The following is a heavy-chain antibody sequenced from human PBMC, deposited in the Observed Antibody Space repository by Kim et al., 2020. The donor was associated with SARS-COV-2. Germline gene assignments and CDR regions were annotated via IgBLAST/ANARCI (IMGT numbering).Heavy chain of an antibody. CDR1: GFTFSSYA. CDR2: ISYDGSNK. D-gene: IGHD6-13*01. Sequence: GGSLRLSCAASGFTFSSYAMHWVRQAPGKGLEWVAVISYDGSNKYYADSVKGRFTISRDNTKNTLYLQMNSLRAEDTAVYYCASDSSPYYYYYYMDVWGKGTPVTVSS. J-gene: IGHJ6*03. V-gene: IGHV3-30-3*01. CDR3: ASDSSPYYYYYYMDV.